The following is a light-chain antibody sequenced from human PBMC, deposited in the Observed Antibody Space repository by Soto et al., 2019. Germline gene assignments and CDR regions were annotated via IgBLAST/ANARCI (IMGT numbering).Light chain of an antibody. CDR1: QAISNY. J-gene: IGKJ1*01. CDR3: LQHKSYQWT. Sequence: DIQMTQSPSALSASVGDRVTITCRSSQAISNYLAWFQQKPRQAPKRLIYAASTLESGVPSRFSGSGSGTEFSLTISSLQPEDFATYFCLQHKSYQWTFGQGTKV. CDR2: AAS. V-gene: IGKV1-17*03.